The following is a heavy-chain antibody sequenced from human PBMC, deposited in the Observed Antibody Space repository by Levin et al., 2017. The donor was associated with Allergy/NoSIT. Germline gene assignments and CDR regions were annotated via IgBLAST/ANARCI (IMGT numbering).Heavy chain of an antibody. J-gene: IGHJ3*02. CDR2: IYYSGST. CDR3: ASSSYGSGSPDAFDI. V-gene: IGHV4-31*03. D-gene: IGHD3-10*01. Sequence: SQTLSLTCTVSGGSISSGGYYWSWIRQHPGKGLEWIGYIYYSGSTYYNPSLKSRVTISVDTSKNQFSLKLSSVTAADTAVYYCASSSYGSGSPDAFDIWGQGTMVTVSS. CDR1: GGSISSGGYY.